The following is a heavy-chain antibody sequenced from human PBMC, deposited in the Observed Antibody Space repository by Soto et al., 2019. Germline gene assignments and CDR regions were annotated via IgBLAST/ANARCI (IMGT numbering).Heavy chain of an antibody. CDR3: AKDIVTGEGVLDV. V-gene: IGHV3-23*01. D-gene: IGHD7-27*01. J-gene: IGHJ3*01. CDR2: ISVSVGST. CDR1: GFTFSSYA. Sequence: GGSLRLSCAASGFTFSSYAMSWVRQAPGKGLEWVSAISVSVGSTYYADSVKGRFTISRDNSKNTLYLQMNSLRAEDTAVYFCAKDIVTGEGVLDVWGLGTMVTVS.